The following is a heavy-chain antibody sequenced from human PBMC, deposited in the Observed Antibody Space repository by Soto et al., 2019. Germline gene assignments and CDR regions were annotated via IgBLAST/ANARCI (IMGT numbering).Heavy chain of an antibody. D-gene: IGHD1-1*01. J-gene: IGHJ4*02. CDR2: IKHKADGGTI. Sequence: EVQLVESGGGLVKPGASLRLSCAASGFIFSKEWMTWVRQAPGKGLEWVGRIKHKADGGTIDYAAPVKGRFTISRDDSVNMVYLQMNSLKTEDTARYFCTTDTWNWGQGTLVTVSS. CDR1: GFIFSKEW. CDR3: TTDTWN. V-gene: IGHV3-15*01.